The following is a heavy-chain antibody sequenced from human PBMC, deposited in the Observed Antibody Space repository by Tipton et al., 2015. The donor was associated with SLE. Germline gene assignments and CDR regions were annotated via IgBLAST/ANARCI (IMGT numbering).Heavy chain of an antibody. V-gene: IGHV4-34*01. CDR2: INQSGST. CDR3: ARGRARSSDYVAYWYFAL. Sequence: TLSLTCAVYGGSFSSHYWSWIRQPPGTGLEWIGEINQSGSTKYNPSLKSRVIISVDTSKNQFSLKLSSVTAADTAVYYCARGRARSSDYVAYWYFALWGRGTRVSVSS. CDR1: GGSFSSHY. D-gene: IGHD5-12*01. J-gene: IGHJ2*01.